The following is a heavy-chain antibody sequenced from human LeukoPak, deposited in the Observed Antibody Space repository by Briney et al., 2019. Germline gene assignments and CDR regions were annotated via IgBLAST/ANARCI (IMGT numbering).Heavy chain of an antibody. V-gene: IGHV3-23*01. J-gene: IGHJ3*02. CDR2: ISGSGGST. CDR3: AKDPRIVGADDAFDI. CDR1: GVTLSSYA. D-gene: IGHD1-26*01. Sequence: GGSLRLSCAASGVTLSSYAMSWVRQAPGKGLEWVSAISGSGGSTYYADSVKGRFTISRDNSKNTLYLQMNSLRAEDTAVYYCAKDPRIVGADDAFDIWGQGTMVTVSS.